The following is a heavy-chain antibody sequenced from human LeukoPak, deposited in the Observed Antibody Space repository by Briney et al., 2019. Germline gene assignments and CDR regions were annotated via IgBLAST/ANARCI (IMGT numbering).Heavy chain of an antibody. CDR3: AKDPYSSSWYSGLLRGIDY. J-gene: IGHJ4*02. V-gene: IGHV3-23*01. D-gene: IGHD6-13*01. Sequence: GGSLRLSCAASGFTFSNYAMTWVRQAPGKGLEWVSVISGSDTYYAYYADSVKGRFTISRDNSKNTLYLQMNSLRAEDTAVYYCAKDPYSSSWYSGLLRGIDYWGQGTLVTVSS. CDR2: ISGSDTYYA. CDR1: GFTFSNYA.